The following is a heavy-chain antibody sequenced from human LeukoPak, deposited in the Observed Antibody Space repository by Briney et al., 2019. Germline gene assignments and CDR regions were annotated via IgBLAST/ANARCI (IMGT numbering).Heavy chain of an antibody. D-gene: IGHD3-22*01. Sequence: SETLSLTCTVSGGSISSYYWSWIRQPPGKGLEWIGYIYYSGSTNYNPSLKSRVTISVDTSKNQFSLKLSSVTAADTAVYYCARDATYYYDSSGPFDYWGQGTLVTVSS. CDR2: IYYSGST. V-gene: IGHV4-59*01. CDR1: GGSISSYY. J-gene: IGHJ4*02. CDR3: ARDATYYYDSSGPFDY.